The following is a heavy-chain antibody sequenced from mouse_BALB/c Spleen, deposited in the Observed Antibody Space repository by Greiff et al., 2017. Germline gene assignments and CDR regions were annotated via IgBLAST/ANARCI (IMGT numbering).Heavy chain of an antibody. CDR2: ISSGGGST. Sequence: EVNLVESGGGLVKPGGSLKLSCAASGFAFSSYDMSWVRQTPEKRLEWVAYISSGGGSTYYPDTVKGRFTISRDNAKNTLYLQMSSLKSEDTAMYYCARHGGGDFDYWGQGTTLTVSS. CDR3: ARHGGGDFDY. V-gene: IGHV5-12-1*01. J-gene: IGHJ2*01. D-gene: IGHD1-1*02. CDR1: GFAFSSYD.